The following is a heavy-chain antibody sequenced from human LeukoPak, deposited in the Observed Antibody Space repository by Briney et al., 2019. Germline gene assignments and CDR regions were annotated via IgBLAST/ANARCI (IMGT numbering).Heavy chain of an antibody. CDR1: GGSISSYY. Sequence: PSETLSLTCTVSGGSISSYYWSWIRQPPGKGLEWIGYIYYSGSTNYNPSLKSRVTISVDTSKNQFSLKLSSVTAADTAVYYCARESTPYYYDSSGYYFDYWGQGTLVTVSS. D-gene: IGHD3-22*01. J-gene: IGHJ4*02. CDR2: IYYSGST. CDR3: ARESTPYYYDSSGYYFDY. V-gene: IGHV4-59*01.